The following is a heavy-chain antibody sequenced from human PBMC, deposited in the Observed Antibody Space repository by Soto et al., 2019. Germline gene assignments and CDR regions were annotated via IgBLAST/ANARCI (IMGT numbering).Heavy chain of an antibody. Sequence: GGSLRLSCVASGFTFSNYAMKWVSQAPGQGLEWVAVISYAGSNKYYADTVKGRITISRDNSRNTLDLQMNNLRAEDTAMYYCARDLGNNYGPFAYWGQGTLVTVAS. J-gene: IGHJ4*02. CDR1: GFTFSNYA. D-gene: IGHD4-17*01. CDR3: ARDLGNNYGPFAY. CDR2: ISYAGSNK. V-gene: IGHV3-30-3*01.